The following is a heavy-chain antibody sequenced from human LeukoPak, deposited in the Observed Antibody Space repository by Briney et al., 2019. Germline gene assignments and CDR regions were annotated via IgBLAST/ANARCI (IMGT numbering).Heavy chain of an antibody. CDR1: GFTFSSYS. J-gene: IGHJ6*02. Sequence: PGGSLRLSCAASGFTFSSYSMNWVRQAPGKGLEWVSSISSSSSYIYYADSVKGRFTISRDNAKNSLYLQMNSLRAEDTAVYYCARARYCSGGSCPHGMDVWGQGTTVTVSS. CDR3: ARARYCSGGSCPHGMDV. V-gene: IGHV3-21*01. CDR2: ISSSSSYI. D-gene: IGHD2-15*01.